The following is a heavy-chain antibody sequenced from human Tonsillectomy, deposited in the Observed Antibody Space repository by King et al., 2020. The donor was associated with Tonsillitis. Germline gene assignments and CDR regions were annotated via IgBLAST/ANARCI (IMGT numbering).Heavy chain of an antibody. J-gene: IGHJ4*02. Sequence: VQLVESGGGVVQPGRSLRLSCVASGFTLSSYAMHWVRQAPDKGLQWVAVISYDGSNKYYADSVKGRFTVSRDNSKNTLYLQMNSLRVEDTAVYYCARGPFRDGYNLAYWGQGTLVTVSS. D-gene: IGHD5-24*01. V-gene: IGHV3-30-3*01. CDR3: ARGPFRDGYNLAY. CDR1: GFTLSSYA. CDR2: ISYDGSNK.